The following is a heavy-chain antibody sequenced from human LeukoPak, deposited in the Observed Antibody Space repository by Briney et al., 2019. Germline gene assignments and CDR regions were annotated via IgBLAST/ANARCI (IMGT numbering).Heavy chain of an antibody. CDR3: VGRYCSSTSCPYYFDY. CDR1: GFTFSSYW. CDR2: INSDGGST. J-gene: IGHJ4*02. V-gene: IGHV3-74*01. D-gene: IGHD2-2*01. Sequence: GGSLRLSCAASGFTFSSYWMHWVRQAPGKGLVWVSRINSDGGSTYYADSVKGRFTISRDNSKNTLYLQMSSLRAEDTAVYYCVGRYCSSTSCPYYFDYWGQGTLVTVSS.